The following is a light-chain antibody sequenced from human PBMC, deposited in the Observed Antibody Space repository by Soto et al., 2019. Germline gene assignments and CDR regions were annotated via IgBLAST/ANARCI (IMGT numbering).Light chain of an antibody. CDR1: QSITNSY. J-gene: IGKJ1*01. CDR3: QQHGNSPRT. Sequence: LTRAPVSLSMSPGDRPPLRQRASQSITNSYVAWYQHKPGQAPRLLIYGASSRATGIPVRFSGSGSGTDFTLTISRLEPEDFAVYYCQQHGNSPRTFGQGTKVDI. V-gene: IGKV3-20*01. CDR2: GAS.